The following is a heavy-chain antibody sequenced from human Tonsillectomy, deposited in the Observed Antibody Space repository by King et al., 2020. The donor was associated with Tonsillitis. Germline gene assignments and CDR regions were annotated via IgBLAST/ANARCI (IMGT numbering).Heavy chain of an antibody. Sequence: QLQESGPGLVKPSETLSLTCTVSGGSISSYYWSWIRQPPGKGLEWIGYIYYSGSTNYNPSLKSRVTISVDTSKNQFSLKLSSVTAADTAVYYCARASRITIFGVVILGPFDYWGEGTLVTVSS. J-gene: IGHJ4*02. CDR2: IYYSGST. V-gene: IGHV4-59*01. CDR3: ARASRITIFGVVILGPFDY. D-gene: IGHD3-3*01. CDR1: GGSISSYY.